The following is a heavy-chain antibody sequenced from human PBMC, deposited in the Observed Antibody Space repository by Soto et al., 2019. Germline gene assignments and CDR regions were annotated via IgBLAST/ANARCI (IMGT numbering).Heavy chain of an antibody. CDR1: GYSFTSYW. CDR2: IDPSDSYT. V-gene: IGHV5-10-1*01. Sequence: GESLKISCTGCGYSFTSYWISWVRPMPGKGLEWMGRIDPSDSYTNYSPSFQGHVTISADKSISTAYLQWSSLKASDTAMYYCARHRYCSSTSCYGGMDVWGQGTTVTVSS. CDR3: ARHRYCSSTSCYGGMDV. J-gene: IGHJ6*02. D-gene: IGHD2-2*01.